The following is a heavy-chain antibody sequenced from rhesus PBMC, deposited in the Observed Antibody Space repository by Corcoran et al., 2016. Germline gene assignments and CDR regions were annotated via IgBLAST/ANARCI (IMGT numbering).Heavy chain of an antibody. J-gene: IGHJ5-2*02. CDR2: IRNKAKGGTA. Sequence: EVRLVESGGGLVQPGGYPRLSCAASGLSFSDYSWGWVRQAPGEGPGWVAFIRNKAKGGTAEYAASAKDRFTISRDDSKSIASLQMNSLKIEDTAVYYCARDIYYSGSLWGDNSLDVWGRGVLVTVSS. CDR1: GLSFSDYS. D-gene: IGHD3-16*01. V-gene: IGHV3-116*02. CDR3: ARDIYYSGSLWGDNSLDV.